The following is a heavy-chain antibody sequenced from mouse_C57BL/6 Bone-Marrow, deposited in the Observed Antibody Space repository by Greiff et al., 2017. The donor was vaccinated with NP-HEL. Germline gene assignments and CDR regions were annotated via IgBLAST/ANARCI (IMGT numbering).Heavy chain of an antibody. CDR1: GYSITSGYY. J-gene: IGHJ2*01. Sequence: EVKVEESGPGLVKPSQSLSLTCSVTGYSITSGYYWNWIRQFPGNKLEWMGYISYDGSNNYNPSLKNRISITRDTSKNQFFLKLNSVTTEDTATYYCARRRGDYFDYWGQGTTLTVSS. CDR2: ISYDGSN. V-gene: IGHV3-6*01. CDR3: ARRRGDYFDY.